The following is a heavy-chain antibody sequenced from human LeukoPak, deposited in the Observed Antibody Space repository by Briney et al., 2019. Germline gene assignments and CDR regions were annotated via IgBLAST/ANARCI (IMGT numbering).Heavy chain of an antibody. CDR3: ARNDYGSGSYITLFDY. Sequence: GGSLRLSCAASGFTVTSNYMSWVRQAPGKGLEWVSVIYSGGSAYYADSVKGRFTISRDNSKNTLYLQMNSLRAEDTAVYYCARNDYGSGSYITLFDYWGQGTLVTVSS. V-gene: IGHV3-66*01. CDR1: GFTVTSNY. CDR2: IYSGGSA. D-gene: IGHD3-10*01. J-gene: IGHJ4*02.